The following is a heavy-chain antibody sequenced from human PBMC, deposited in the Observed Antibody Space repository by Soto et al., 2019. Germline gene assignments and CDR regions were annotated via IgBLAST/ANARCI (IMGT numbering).Heavy chain of an antibody. V-gene: IGHV1-8*01. D-gene: IGHD3-3*01. Sequence: QVQLVQSGAEVKKPGASVKVSCKASGDTFTSYDINWVRQATGQGLEWMGWMNPNSGNTGYAQKFQGRVTMTRNTSISTAYMELSSLRSEDTAVYYCARGNYNFWSGDLNWFDPWGQGTLVTVSS. CDR2: MNPNSGNT. CDR3: ARGNYNFWSGDLNWFDP. J-gene: IGHJ5*02. CDR1: GDTFTSYD.